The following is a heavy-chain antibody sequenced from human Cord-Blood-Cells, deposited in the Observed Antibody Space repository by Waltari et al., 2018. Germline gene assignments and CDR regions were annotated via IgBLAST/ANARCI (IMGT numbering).Heavy chain of an antibody. V-gene: IGHV2-5*02. CDR3: AHKVGSCSGGSCYYYFDY. D-gene: IGHD2-15*01. Sequence: QITLKESGPTLVKPTQTLTLTCTFSGFSLSTSGVGVGWIRQPPGKDLEWLALIYWDDDKRYSQSLQSRLNITKDTPKNQVVLTMNSMDPVDTATYYCAHKVGSCSGGSCYYYFDYWGQGTLVTVSS. J-gene: IGHJ4*02. CDR1: GFSLSTSGVG. CDR2: IYWDDDK.